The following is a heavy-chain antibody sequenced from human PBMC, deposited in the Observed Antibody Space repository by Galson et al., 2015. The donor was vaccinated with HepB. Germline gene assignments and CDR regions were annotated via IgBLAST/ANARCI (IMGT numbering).Heavy chain of an antibody. Sequence: SLRLSCAASGFTFDTYAMSWVRQAPGKGLEWVSVVGNSGSRTYYADSVKGRFTISRDNSKNTLYLHMSSLGAEDTAVYFCVRVGPRDAFDFWGQGTMVAVSS. V-gene: IGHV3-23*01. CDR3: VRVGPRDAFDF. J-gene: IGHJ3*01. CDR1: GFTFDTYA. CDR2: VGNSGSRT.